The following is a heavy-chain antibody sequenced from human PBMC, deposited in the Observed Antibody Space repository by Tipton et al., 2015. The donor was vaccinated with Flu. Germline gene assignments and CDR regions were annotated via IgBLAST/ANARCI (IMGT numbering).Heavy chain of an antibody. J-gene: IGHJ4*02. CDR1: GGSFSGYY. CDR3: ARQRGELQY. D-gene: IGHD3-16*01. Sequence: TLSLTCAVYGGSFSGYYWSWFRQPPGKGLEWIGEINHSGSTNYNPSLKSRVTISVDTSKNQFSLKLSSVTAADTAVYYCARQRGELQYWGQGTLVTDSS. V-gene: IGHV4-34*01. CDR2: INHSGST.